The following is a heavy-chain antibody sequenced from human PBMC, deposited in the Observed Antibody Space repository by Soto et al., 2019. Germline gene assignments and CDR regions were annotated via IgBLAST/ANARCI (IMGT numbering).Heavy chain of an antibody. CDR3: ASGTIDSSGYPLDY. J-gene: IGHJ4*02. V-gene: IGHV4-34*01. CDR1: GGSFSGYY. Sequence: QVQLQQWGAGLLKPSETLSLTCAVYGGSFSGYYWSWIRQPPGKGLEWIGEINHSGSTNYNPSLKSRVTISVDTSKNQFSLKLSSVTAADTAVYYCASGTIDSSGYPLDYGGQGTLVTVSS. D-gene: IGHD3-22*01. CDR2: INHSGST.